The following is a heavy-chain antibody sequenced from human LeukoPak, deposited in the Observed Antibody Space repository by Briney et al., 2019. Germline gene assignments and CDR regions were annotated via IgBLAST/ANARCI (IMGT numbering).Heavy chain of an antibody. J-gene: IGHJ4*02. D-gene: IGHD3-22*01. CDR1: GGSISSGDYY. Sequence: PSETLSLTCTVSGGSISSGDYYWSWLRQPPGKGLEWVGEINHSGSTNYNPSLKSRVTISVDTSKNQFSLKLSSVTAADTAVYYCASRRDYYDSSGFDYWGQGTLVTVSS. CDR3: ASRRDYYDSSGFDY. CDR2: INHSGST. V-gene: IGHV4-39*07.